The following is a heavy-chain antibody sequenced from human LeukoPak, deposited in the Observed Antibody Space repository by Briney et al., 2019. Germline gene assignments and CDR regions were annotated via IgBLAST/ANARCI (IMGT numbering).Heavy chain of an antibody. CDR3: ARVGGRQWLVMGEYFDY. CDR2: INPNSGST. D-gene: IGHD6-19*01. Sequence: ASVKVSCKASGYPFNNYYMHWVRLAPGQGLEWMGIINPNSGSTLYAQKFQGRVALTRDMSTSTFYLELSSLRSDDTAVYYCARVGGRQWLVMGEYFDYWGQGTLVTVSS. V-gene: IGHV1-46*02. CDR1: GYPFNNYY. J-gene: IGHJ4*02.